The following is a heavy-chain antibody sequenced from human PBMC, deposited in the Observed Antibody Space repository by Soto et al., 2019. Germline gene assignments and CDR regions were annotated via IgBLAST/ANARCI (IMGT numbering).Heavy chain of an antibody. Sequence: ASVKVSCKASGYTFTSYGISWVRQAPGQGLEWMGWISAYNGNTNYAQKLQGRVTMTTDTSTSTAYMELRSLRSDDTAVYYCARDCSGGSCYEDWFDPWGQGTLVTVSS. D-gene: IGHD2-15*01. CDR2: ISAYNGNT. V-gene: IGHV1-18*01. CDR3: ARDCSGGSCYEDWFDP. J-gene: IGHJ5*02. CDR1: GYTFTSYG.